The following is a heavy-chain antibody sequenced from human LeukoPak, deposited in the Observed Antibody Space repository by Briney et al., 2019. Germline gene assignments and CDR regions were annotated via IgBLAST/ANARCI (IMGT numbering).Heavy chain of an antibody. D-gene: IGHD6-13*01. J-gene: IGHJ4*02. CDR1: GGSISSYY. CDR2: IYYSGST. CDR3: ARVGPSGYSSSWYNFDY. Sequence: SETLSLTCTVSGGSISSYYWSWIRQPPGKGLEWIGYIYYSGSTNYNPSLKSRVTISVDTSKNQFSLKLSSVTAADTAVYYCARVGPSGYSSSWYNFDYWGQGTLVTVSS. V-gene: IGHV4-59*01.